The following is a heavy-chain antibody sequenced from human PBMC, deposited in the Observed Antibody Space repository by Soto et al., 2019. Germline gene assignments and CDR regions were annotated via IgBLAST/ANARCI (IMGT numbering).Heavy chain of an antibody. CDR3: ARPVSPVGATSNWFDP. V-gene: IGHV4-39*01. CDR2: IYYSGST. CDR1: GGSISSSSYY. D-gene: IGHD1-26*01. J-gene: IGHJ5*02. Sequence: SETLSLTCTVSGGSISSSSYYWGWIRQPPGKGLEWIGSIYYSGSTYYNPSLKSRVTISVDTSKNQFSLKLSSVTAADTAVYYCARPVSPVGATSNWFDPWGQGTLVTVSS.